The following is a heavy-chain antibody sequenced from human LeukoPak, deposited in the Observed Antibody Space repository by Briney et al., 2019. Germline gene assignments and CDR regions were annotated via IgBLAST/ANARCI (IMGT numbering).Heavy chain of an antibody. J-gene: IGHJ4*02. CDR3: GCYYRSGNWVFDY. CDR1: GDSITSGRYY. V-gene: IGHV4-39*01. CDR2: IAYTGNT. Sequence: SETLSLTCTVSGDSITSGRYYWAWVRQPPGKGLEWIGSIAYTGNTYYNPPLKNRATMSVDPSGNQFSLRLSSVTAAATAFYYCGCYYRSGNWVFDYWGRGTRVTVSS. D-gene: IGHD3-22*01.